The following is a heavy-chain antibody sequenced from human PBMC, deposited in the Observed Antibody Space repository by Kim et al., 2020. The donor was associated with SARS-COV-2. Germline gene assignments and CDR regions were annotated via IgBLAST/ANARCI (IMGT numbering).Heavy chain of an antibody. CDR1: GFTFSSYA. CDR3: ARDNSGTIDY. D-gene: IGHD6-13*01. J-gene: IGHJ4*02. Sequence: GGSLRLSCAASGFTFSSYAMHWVRQAPGKGLEWVAVISYDGSNKYYADSVKGRFTISRDNSKNTLYLQMNSLRAEDTAVYYCARDNSGTIDYWGQGTLVTVSS. V-gene: IGHV3-30*04. CDR2: ISYDGSNK.